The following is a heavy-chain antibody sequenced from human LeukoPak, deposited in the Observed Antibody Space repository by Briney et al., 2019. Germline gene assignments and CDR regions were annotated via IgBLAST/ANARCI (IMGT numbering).Heavy chain of an antibody. CDR3: ARDLRIAAAGTSVDY. J-gene: IGHJ4*02. Sequence: GGSLRLSCVASGLTFNRYWMSWLRQVPGKGLEWVANIKQDGTETHYVDSVKGRFTISRDNAKSSLYLQMNSLRAEDTAVYYCARDLRIAAAGTSVDYWGQGTLVTVSS. CDR1: GLTFNRYW. D-gene: IGHD6-13*01. CDR2: IKQDGTET. V-gene: IGHV3-7*01.